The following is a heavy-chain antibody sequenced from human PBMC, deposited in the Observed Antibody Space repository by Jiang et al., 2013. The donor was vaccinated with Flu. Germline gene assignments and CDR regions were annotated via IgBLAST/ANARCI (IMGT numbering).Heavy chain of an antibody. CDR3: ARTPTGGNAFDI. D-gene: IGHD4-11*01. J-gene: IGHJ3*02. V-gene: IGHV4-59*08. CDR1: GGSISSYY. CDR2: IYYSGST. Sequence: LLKPSETLSLTCTVSGGSISSYYWSWIRQPPGKVLEWIGYIYYSGSTNYNPSLKSRVTISVDTSKNQFSLKLSSVTAADTAVYYCARTPTGGNAFDIWGQGTMVTVSS.